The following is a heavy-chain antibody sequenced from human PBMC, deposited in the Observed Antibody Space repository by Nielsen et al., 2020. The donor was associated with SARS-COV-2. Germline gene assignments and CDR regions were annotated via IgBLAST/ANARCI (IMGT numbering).Heavy chain of an antibody. D-gene: IGHD6-13*01. Sequence: SVKVSCKASGGTFSSYAISWVRQAPGQGLEWMGGIIPIFGTANYAQKFQGRVTITADESTSTAYMELSSLRSEDTAVYYCARDRWQQLVPTYWGQGTLVTVSS. CDR2: IIPIFGTA. CDR3: ARDRWQQLVPTY. V-gene: IGHV1-69*13. CDR1: GGTFSSYA. J-gene: IGHJ4*02.